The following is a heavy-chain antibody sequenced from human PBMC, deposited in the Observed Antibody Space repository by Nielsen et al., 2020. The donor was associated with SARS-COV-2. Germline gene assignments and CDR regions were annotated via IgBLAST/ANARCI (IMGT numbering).Heavy chain of an antibody. J-gene: IGHJ4*02. CDR2: IFYRGNT. CDR1: GGSISTGSHY. V-gene: IGHV4-61*01. CDR3: VRIDMATISVDY. D-gene: IGHD5-24*01. Sequence: SETLSLTCIVSGGSISTGSHYWSWIRQPPGKGLEWIGYIFYRGNTNYNPSLKSRVTISVDTSKNQFSLKVKPVTAADTAVYYCVRIDMATISVDYWGRGTLVTVSS.